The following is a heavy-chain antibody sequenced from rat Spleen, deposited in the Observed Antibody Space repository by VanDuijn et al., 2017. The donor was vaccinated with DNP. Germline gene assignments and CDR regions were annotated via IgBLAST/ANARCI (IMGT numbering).Heavy chain of an antibody. Sequence: EVQLVESGGGLVQPGRSLKVSCAASGFTFSDYAMAWVCQAPKKGLEWVATISTSGSRPYSPDSVKGRFTISRDTAKSSLYLQMNSLKSEDTATFYCTTDFERGYWGQGVMVTVSS. CDR3: TTDFERGY. CDR2: ISTSGSRP. CDR1: GFTFSDYA. D-gene: IGHD1-11*01. J-gene: IGHJ2*01. V-gene: IGHV5-17*01.